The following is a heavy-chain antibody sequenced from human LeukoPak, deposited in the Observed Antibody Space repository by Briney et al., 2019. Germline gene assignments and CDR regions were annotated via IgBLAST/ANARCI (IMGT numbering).Heavy chain of an antibody. CDR2: IKQDGSEK. Sequence: GGSLRLSCAASGFTFSSYWMSCVRQAPGKGLEWVANIKQDGSEKYYVDSAKGRFTISRDNAKNSLYLQMNSLRAEDTAVYYCARAGTYDSSGYYYENAFDIWGQGTMVTVSS. CDR3: ARAGTYDSSGYYYENAFDI. V-gene: IGHV3-7*01. J-gene: IGHJ3*02. D-gene: IGHD3-22*01. CDR1: GFTFSSYW.